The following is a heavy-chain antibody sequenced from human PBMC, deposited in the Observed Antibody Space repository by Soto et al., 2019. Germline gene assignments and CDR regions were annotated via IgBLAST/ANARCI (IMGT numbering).Heavy chain of an antibody. CDR1: GGTFSTYA. J-gene: IGHJ6*02. D-gene: IGHD2-2*03. Sequence: SVKVSCKASGGTFSTYAVSWVRQAPGQGLEWMGGIIHMFATTNYAQKFQGRVTITADESTTTTYMELSSLRSEDTAVYYCAFGYCSGTSCSYYFYGMDVWAQGTTVTVSS. V-gene: IGHV1-69*13. CDR2: IIHMFATT. CDR3: AFGYCSGTSCSYYFYGMDV.